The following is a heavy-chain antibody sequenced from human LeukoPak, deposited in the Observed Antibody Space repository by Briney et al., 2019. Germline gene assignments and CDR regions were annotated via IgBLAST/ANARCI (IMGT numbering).Heavy chain of an antibody. CDR1: GFTFSSYW. Sequence: GGSLRLSCTVSGFTFSSYWMSWVRQAPGKGLEWVANIKQDGSEKYYVDSVKGRFTISRDNVKNSLYLQMNSLRAEDTAMYYCARKNGLDVWGQGTTVTVSS. CDR3: ARKNGLDV. CDR2: IKQDGSEK. V-gene: IGHV3-7*01. J-gene: IGHJ6*02.